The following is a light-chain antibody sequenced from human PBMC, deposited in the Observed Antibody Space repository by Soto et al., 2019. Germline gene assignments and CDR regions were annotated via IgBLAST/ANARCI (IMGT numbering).Light chain of an antibody. V-gene: IGKV1-39*01. J-gene: IGKJ1*01. Sequence: DIQMTQSPSSLSASVGDRVTITCRASQSISNYLNWYQQKPGKAPKLLIYAASSLQSGVPSRFSGSGSGTDFTLTISSLQPEDFATYYCQQSYSTLVWTFGQGTKVEIK. CDR2: AAS. CDR3: QQSYSTLVWT. CDR1: QSISNY.